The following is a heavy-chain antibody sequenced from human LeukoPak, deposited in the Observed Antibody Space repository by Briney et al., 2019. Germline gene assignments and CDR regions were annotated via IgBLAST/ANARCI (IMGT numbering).Heavy chain of an antibody. CDR1: GGSISTGDYY. CDR2: IYYSGST. V-gene: IGHV4-30-4*01. Sequence: PSETLSLTCTVSGGSISTGDYYWSWIRQPPGKGLEWIGYIYYSGSTYYNPSLKSRVTISVDTSKNQFSLKLSSVTAADTAVYYCARHGAYSGSYYWGQGTLVTVSS. CDR3: ARHGAYSGSYY. J-gene: IGHJ4*02. D-gene: IGHD1-26*01.